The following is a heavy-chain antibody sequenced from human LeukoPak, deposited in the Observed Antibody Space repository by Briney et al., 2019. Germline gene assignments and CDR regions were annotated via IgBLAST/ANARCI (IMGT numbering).Heavy chain of an antibody. D-gene: IGHD6-13*01. CDR1: GFTFSSYA. CDR2: ISGSGGST. J-gene: IGHJ4*02. V-gene: IGHV3-23*01. CDR3: ARAMGSSWYRVRGGVPGIFDY. Sequence: AGGSLRLSCAASGFTFSSYAMSWVRQAPGKGLEWVSAISGSGGSTYYADSVKGRFTISRDNAKNSLYLQMNSLRAEDTAVYYCARAMGSSWYRVRGGVPGIFDYWGQGTLVTVSS.